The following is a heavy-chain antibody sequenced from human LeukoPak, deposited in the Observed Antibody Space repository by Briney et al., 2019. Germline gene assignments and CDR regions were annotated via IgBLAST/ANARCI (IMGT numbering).Heavy chain of an antibody. V-gene: IGHV4-59*01. D-gene: IGHD3/OR15-3a*01. J-gene: IGHJ3*02. CDR2: IYYSGST. Sequence: SGTLSLTCTVSGGSISSYYWNWIRQPPGKGLEWIGYIYYSGSTNYNPSLKSRVTISVDTSKDQFSLKLSSVTAADTAVYFCAREMFVPGYYTQDAFDIWGQGTMVTVSS. CDR3: AREMFVPGYYTQDAFDI. CDR1: GGSISSYY.